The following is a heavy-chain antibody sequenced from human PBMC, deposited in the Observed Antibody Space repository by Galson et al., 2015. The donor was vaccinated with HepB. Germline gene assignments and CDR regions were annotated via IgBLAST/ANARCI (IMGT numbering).Heavy chain of an antibody. CDR3: ARARGGYEGDYFDY. CDR1: GFTFSSYG. V-gene: IGHV4-4*02. CDR2: IYHSGST. D-gene: IGHD5-12*01. J-gene: IGHJ4*02. Sequence: SLRLSCAASGFTFSSYGMHWVRQPPGKGLEWIGEIYHSGSTNYNPSLKSRVTISVDKSKNQFSLKLSSVTAADTAVYYCARARGGYEGDYFDYWGQGTLVTVSS.